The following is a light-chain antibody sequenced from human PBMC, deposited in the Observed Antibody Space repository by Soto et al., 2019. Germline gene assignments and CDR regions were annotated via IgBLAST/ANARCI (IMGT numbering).Light chain of an antibody. Sequence: QSVLTQPPSVCGAPGQRVTISCTGSSSNIGAGYDVHWYQQLPGTAPKHLIYGNSNRPSGVPDRFSGSKSGTSASLAITGLQAEDEADYYCQSYDSSLKVAFGGGTKVTVL. V-gene: IGLV1-40*01. CDR2: GNS. CDR1: SSNIGAGYD. CDR3: QSYDSSLKVA. J-gene: IGLJ2*01.